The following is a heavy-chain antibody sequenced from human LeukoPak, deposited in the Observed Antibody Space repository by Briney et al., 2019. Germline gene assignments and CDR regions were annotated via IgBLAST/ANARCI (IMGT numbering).Heavy chain of an antibody. Sequence: GGSLRLSCAVSGITLNNYGMTWVRQAPGKGLEWVANMKQDGSEKYYVDSVKGRFTISRDNAKNSLYLEMNSLRVEDTAVYYCARDLGHTGYDLYDYWGQGTLVTVSS. CDR3: ARDLGHTGYDLYDY. CDR1: GITLNNYG. CDR2: MKQDGSEK. J-gene: IGHJ4*02. D-gene: IGHD5-12*01. V-gene: IGHV3-7*01.